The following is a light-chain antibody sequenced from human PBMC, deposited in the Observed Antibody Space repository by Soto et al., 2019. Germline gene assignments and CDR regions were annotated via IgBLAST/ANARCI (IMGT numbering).Light chain of an antibody. V-gene: IGKV3-15*01. CDR2: DAS. CDR3: LQYSNWPPLYT. J-gene: IGKJ2*01. CDR1: QGVSSY. Sequence: EIVMTQSPAALSVSLGERVSLTCRASQGVSSYLAWYQQKPGQAPRLLISDASTRATDIPDRFSGSGSGTDFTLTISSLQSSDLAVYYCLQYSNWPPLYTFGQGTKLEIK.